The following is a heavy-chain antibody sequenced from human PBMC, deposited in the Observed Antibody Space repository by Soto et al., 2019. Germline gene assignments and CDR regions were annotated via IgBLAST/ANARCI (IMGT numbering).Heavy chain of an antibody. CDR3: TRALDS. V-gene: IGHV3-7*01. Sequence: WGSLRLSCTASGFTVSNFWMDSVRQAPGQGLEWVANINPDGTERRYVDSVKGRSTISRANAKNSLDLQMSSMTAEDSALYYCTRALDSWGQGTRVTVSS. CDR2: INPDGTER. J-gene: IGHJ4*02. CDR1: GFTVSNFW.